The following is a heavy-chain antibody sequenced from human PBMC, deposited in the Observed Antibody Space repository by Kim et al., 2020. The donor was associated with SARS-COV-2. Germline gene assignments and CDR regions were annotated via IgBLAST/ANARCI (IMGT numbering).Heavy chain of an antibody. CDR2: RT. Sequence: RTNYNPSLKGRVTISVDTSKNQFSRKLSSVTAADTAVYYCAREMVRAPDYWGQGTLVTVSS. CDR3: AREMVRAPDY. J-gene: IGHJ4*02. D-gene: IGHD3-10*01. V-gene: IGHV4-34*01.